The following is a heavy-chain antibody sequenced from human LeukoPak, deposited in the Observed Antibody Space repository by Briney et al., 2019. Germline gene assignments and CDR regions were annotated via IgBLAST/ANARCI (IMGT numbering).Heavy chain of an antibody. CDR1: GFTFSNYW. V-gene: IGHV3-7*01. CDR3: ARVSAFDI. J-gene: IGHJ3*02. Sequence: PGGSLRLSCAASGFTFSNYWMTWVRQAPGKGLEWVANIKKDGSEKNYVDSVKGRFTISRDNAKNSLYLQMNSLRAEDTAVYYCARVSAFDIWGQGTMVIVSS. CDR2: IKKDGSEK.